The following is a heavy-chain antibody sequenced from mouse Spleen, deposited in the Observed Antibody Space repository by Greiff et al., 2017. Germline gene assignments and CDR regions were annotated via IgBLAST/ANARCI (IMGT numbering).Heavy chain of an antibody. V-gene: IGHV5-9*04. CDR3: ARHSSNCVRAMDY. Sequence: EVKLMESGGGLVKPGGSLKLSCAASGFTFSSYAMSWVRQTPEKRLEWVATISSGGGNTYYPDSVKGRFTISRDNAKNTLYLQMSSLKSEDTAMYYCARHSSNCVRAMDYWGQGTSVTVSS. CDR2: ISSGGGNT. J-gene: IGHJ4*01. CDR1: GFTFSSYA. D-gene: IGHD2-5*01.